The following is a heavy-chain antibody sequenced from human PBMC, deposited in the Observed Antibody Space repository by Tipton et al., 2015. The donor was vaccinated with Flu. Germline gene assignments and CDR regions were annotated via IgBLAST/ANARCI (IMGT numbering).Heavy chain of an antibody. CDR1: GYTFTSYD. V-gene: IGHV1-8*03. Sequence: QLMQSGAEVKKPGASVKVSCKASGYTFTSYDINWVRQATGQGLEWMGWMNPNSGNTGYAQKFQGRVTITRNTSISTAYMELSSLRSEDTAVYYCARRYCGGDCPTSNDAFDIWGQGTMVTVSS. D-gene: IGHD2-21*02. CDR2: MNPNSGNT. J-gene: IGHJ3*02. CDR3: ARRYCGGDCPTSNDAFDI.